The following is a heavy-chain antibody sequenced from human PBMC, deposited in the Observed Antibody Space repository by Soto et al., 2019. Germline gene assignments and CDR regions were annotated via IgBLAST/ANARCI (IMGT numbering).Heavy chain of an antibody. J-gene: IGHJ3*01. CDR1: GGTLSSYA. CDR2: IIPILGAG. D-gene: IGHD3-22*01. CDR3: ARVLVYDSTAYRALGAFDV. V-gene: IGHV1-69*01. Sequence: QVELVQSGAEVKKPGSSVKVSCKASGGTLSSYAFTWVRQAPGQGLEWLGGIIPILGAGNYALMFQDSLTITADESTTTTYEELSSLRSEDSAVYYCARVLVYDSTAYRALGAFDVWGQGTKVTVSS.